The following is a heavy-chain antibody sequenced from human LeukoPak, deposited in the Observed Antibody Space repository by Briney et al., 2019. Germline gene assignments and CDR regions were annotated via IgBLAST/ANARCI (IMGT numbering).Heavy chain of an antibody. CDR2: IYTSGST. V-gene: IGHV4-4*07. CDR1: GGSISSYY. CDR3: ARGDSTAFDI. D-gene: IGHD2-21*02. Sequence: SETLSLTCTVSGGSISSYYWSWIRQPAGKGLEWIGRIYTSGSTNYNPSLKSRVTISVDKSKNKFFQKQSSVTAADTAVYYCARGDSTAFDIWGQGTMVTVSS. J-gene: IGHJ3*02.